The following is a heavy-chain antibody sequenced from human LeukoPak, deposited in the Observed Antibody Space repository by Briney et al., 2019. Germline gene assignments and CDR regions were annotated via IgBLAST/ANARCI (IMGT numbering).Heavy chain of an antibody. V-gene: IGHV1-2*02. CDR3: ARTIYSSSADYFDY. CDR2: INPNSGGT. Sequence: ASVKVSCKASGYTFTGYYMHWVRQAPGQGLEWMGWINPNSGGTNYAQKFQGRVTMTRNTSISTAYMEPSSLRSEDTAVYYCARTIYSSSADYFDYWGQGTLVTVSS. CDR1: GYTFTGYY. J-gene: IGHJ4*02. D-gene: IGHD6-6*01.